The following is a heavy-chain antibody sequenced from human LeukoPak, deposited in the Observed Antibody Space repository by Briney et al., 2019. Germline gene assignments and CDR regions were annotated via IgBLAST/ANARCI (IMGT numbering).Heavy chain of an antibody. CDR1: GIPFSSYA. CDR2: ISGIAYST. Sequence: QPGGSLRLSCAASGIPFSSYAMTWVRQAPGKGLEWISAISGIAYSTSYADSVKGRFTISRDNSKNTLYLQMNILRTEDTAIYYCARNSCGFKLGDAFDIWGQGTMVTVSS. D-gene: IGHD2-21*01. CDR3: ARNSCGFKLGDAFDI. J-gene: IGHJ3*02. V-gene: IGHV3-23*01.